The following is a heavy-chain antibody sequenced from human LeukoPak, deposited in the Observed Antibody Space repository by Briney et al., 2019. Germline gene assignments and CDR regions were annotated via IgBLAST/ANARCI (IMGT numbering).Heavy chain of an antibody. Sequence: GGSLRLSCAASGFTFYNYVVSWVRQAPGKGLEWVSSISGSGYNTNYADSVKGRFTISRDSSKNTVYLQMNSLRAEDTALYYCAKSLLTTVITGAFDIWGQGTMVTVSS. V-gene: IGHV3-23*01. CDR2: ISGSGYNT. CDR1: GFTFYNYV. D-gene: IGHD4-23*01. J-gene: IGHJ3*02. CDR3: AKSLLTTVITGAFDI.